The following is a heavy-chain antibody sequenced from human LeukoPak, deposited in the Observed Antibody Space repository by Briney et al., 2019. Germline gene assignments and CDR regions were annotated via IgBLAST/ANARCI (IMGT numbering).Heavy chain of an antibody. D-gene: IGHD3-22*01. J-gene: IGHJ4*02. CDR1: GFIFSTYA. V-gene: IGHV3-23*01. Sequence: GGSLRLSCAASGFIFSTYAMSWVRQAPGKGLEWVSVISGSDGSTYYADSVKGRFTISRDNSKNTLYLQMNSLRAEDTAVYYCAKVSVVVVIKALDYWGPGTLVTVSS. CDR3: AKVSVVVVIKALDY. CDR2: ISGSDGST.